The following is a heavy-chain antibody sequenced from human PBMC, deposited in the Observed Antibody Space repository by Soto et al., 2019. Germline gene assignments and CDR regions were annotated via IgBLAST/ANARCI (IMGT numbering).Heavy chain of an antibody. J-gene: IGHJ3*02. CDR2: IIPILGIA. CDR1: GGTFSSYT. CDR3: ATAYCSGGSCYLSLAFDI. D-gene: IGHD2-15*01. Sequence: SVKVSCKASGGTFSSYTISWVRQAPGQGLEWMGRIIPILGIANYAQKFQGRVTITADKSTSTAYMELSSLRSEDTAVYYCATAYCSGGSCYLSLAFDIWGQGTMVTVSS. V-gene: IGHV1-69*02.